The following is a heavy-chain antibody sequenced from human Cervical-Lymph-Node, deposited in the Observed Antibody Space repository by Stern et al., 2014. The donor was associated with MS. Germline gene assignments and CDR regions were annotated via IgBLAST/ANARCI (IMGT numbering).Heavy chain of an antibody. CDR3: ASSYTAWDNPMRFYGMDV. CDR2: IIPISAKT. D-gene: IGHD1-14*01. V-gene: IGHV1-69*01. CDR1: GGTFSRYA. Sequence: QVQLMQSGAEVKKPGSSVKVSCNASGGTFSRYAFSWVRQAPGHGLEWMGGIIPISAKTNYAQTVEGRVKLFAAASPSTAYMERSSLRSEDAAVYYCASSYTAWDNPMRFYGMDVWGQGTTVTVSS. J-gene: IGHJ6*02.